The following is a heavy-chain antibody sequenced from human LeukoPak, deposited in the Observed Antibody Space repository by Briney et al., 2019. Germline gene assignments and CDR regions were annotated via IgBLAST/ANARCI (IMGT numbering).Heavy chain of an antibody. D-gene: IGHD6-13*01. CDR1: GFTFSSYA. J-gene: IGHJ6*02. CDR3: ARAITGRGYSSSWYYYYYGMDV. Sequence: GGSLRLSCAASGFTFSSYAMHWVRQAPGKGLEWVAVISYDGSNKYCADSVKGRFTISRDNSKNTLYLQMNSLRAEDTAVYYCARAITGRGYSSSWYYYYYGMDVWGQGTTVTVSS. CDR2: ISYDGSNK. V-gene: IGHV3-30-3*01.